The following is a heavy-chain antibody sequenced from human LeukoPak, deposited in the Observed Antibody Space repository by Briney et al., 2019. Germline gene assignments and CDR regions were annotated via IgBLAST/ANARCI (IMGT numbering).Heavy chain of an antibody. D-gene: IGHD1-26*01. CDR3: ARWAAVRGWELLGYFDY. J-gene: IGHJ4*02. V-gene: IGHV3-11*01. Sequence: GGSLRLSCAASGFTFSDHYMNWIRQAPGKGLEWVSYISSGASSIYYADSVKGRFTISRDNARNSLYLQMNSLRAEDTAVYYCARWAAVRGWELLGYFDYWGQGTLVTVSS. CDR2: ISSGASSI. CDR1: GFTFSDHY.